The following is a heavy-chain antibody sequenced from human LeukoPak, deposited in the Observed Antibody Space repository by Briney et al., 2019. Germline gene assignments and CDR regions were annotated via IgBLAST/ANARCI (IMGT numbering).Heavy chain of an antibody. CDR3: AKTPRGVARGNYFDY. J-gene: IGHJ4*02. CDR1: GFTFSSYA. Sequence: GGSLRLSCAASGFTFSSYAMSWVRQAPGKGLEWVSSTSIIGGSTYYADSVKGRFTISRDNSKNILYLQMNSLRAEDTALYYCAKTPRGVARGNYFDYWGQGTLVTVSS. CDR2: TSIIGGST. D-gene: IGHD3-10*01. V-gene: IGHV3-23*01.